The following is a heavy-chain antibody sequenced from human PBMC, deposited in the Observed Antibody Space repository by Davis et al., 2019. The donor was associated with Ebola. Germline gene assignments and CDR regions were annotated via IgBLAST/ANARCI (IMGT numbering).Heavy chain of an antibody. V-gene: IGHV1-69*13. CDR3: AREVQLSSHGMDV. Sequence: SVKVSCKASGGTFINSAISWVRQAPGQGLEWMGGIIPIFGTAKYAQKFQGRVTITADESTSTAYMELSSLRSEDTAVYYCAREVQLSSHGMDVWGQGTTVTVSS. CDR2: IIPIFGTA. CDR1: GGTFINSA. J-gene: IGHJ6*02. D-gene: IGHD1-1*01.